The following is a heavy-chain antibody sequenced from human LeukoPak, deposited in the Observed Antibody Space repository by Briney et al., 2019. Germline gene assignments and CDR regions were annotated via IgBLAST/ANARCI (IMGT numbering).Heavy chain of an antibody. V-gene: IGHV3-23*01. CDR3: ASPRDCSSTSCYGPPGGYYYYGMDV. CDR2: ISGSGGST. Sequence: GGSLRLSCAASGFTFSSYAMSWVRQAPGKGLEWVSAISGSGGSTYYADSVKGRFTISRDNSKNTLYLQMNSLRAEDTAVYYCASPRDCSSTSCYGPPGGYYYYGMDVWGQGTTVTVSS. CDR1: GFTFSSYA. J-gene: IGHJ6*02. D-gene: IGHD2-2*01.